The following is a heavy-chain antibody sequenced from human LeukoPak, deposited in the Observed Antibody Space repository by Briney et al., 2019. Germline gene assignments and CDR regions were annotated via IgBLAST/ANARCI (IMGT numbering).Heavy chain of an antibody. Sequence: ASVEVSCKASGYTFTSYDINWVRQATGQGLEWMGWMNPNSGNTGYAQKFQGRVTMTRNTSISTAYMELSSLRSEDTAVYYCARVESRRYCSSTSCPKYYFDYWGQGTLVTVSS. CDR2: MNPNSGNT. CDR1: GYTFTSYD. V-gene: IGHV1-8*01. CDR3: ARVESRRYCSSTSCPKYYFDY. D-gene: IGHD2-2*01. J-gene: IGHJ4*02.